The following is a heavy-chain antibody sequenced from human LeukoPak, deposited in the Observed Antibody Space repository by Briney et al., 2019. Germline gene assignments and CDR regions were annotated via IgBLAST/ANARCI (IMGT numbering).Heavy chain of an antibody. CDR3: ARVIYDILRFDP. D-gene: IGHD3-9*01. J-gene: IGHJ5*02. CDR2: ISGSTGST. CDR1: GYTFSTYG. Sequence: GASVKVSCKASGYTFSTYGITWVREAPGQGPEWVGWISGSTGSTHYAQAVQGRVTMTTDTSTGTAYMELRSLRSDDTAVYYCARVIYDILRFDPWGQGTLVTVSS. V-gene: IGHV1-18*01.